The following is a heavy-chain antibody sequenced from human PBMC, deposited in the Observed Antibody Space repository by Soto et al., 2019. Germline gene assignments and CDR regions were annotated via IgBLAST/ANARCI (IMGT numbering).Heavy chain of an antibody. V-gene: IGHV1-69*08. Sequence: VQLVQSGAEVKKPGSSVKVSCKASGGTFSSYTISWVRQAPGQGLEWMGRIIPILGIANYAQKFQGRVTITADKSTSTAYMELSSLRSEDTAVYYCAREEYYDFWSGLRDYWGQGTLVTVSS. D-gene: IGHD3-3*01. CDR3: AREEYYDFWSGLRDY. CDR1: GGTFSSYT. CDR2: IIPILGIA. J-gene: IGHJ4*02.